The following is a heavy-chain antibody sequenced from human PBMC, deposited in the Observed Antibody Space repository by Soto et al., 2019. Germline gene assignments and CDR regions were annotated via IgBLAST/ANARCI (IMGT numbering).Heavy chain of an antibody. CDR1: GFTFSDYY. CDR2: IRNKVNGYTT. Sequence: PGGSLRLSCAASGFTFSDYYMDWARQAPGKGLEWVGRIRNKVNGYTTEYAASVNGRFTISRDDSKNSLYLQINSLETEDTAVYYCARGKGTTWTDHALDIWGQGTMVTVSS. CDR3: ARGKGTTWTDHALDI. V-gene: IGHV3-72*01. D-gene: IGHD1-1*01. J-gene: IGHJ3*02.